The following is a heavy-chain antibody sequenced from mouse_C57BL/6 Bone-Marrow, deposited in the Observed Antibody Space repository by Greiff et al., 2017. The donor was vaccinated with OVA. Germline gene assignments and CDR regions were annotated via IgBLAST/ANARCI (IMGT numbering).Heavy chain of an antibody. Sequence: VQLQQSGPELVKPGASVKISCKASGYAFSSSWMNWVKQRPGKGLEWIGRIYPGDGDTNYNGKFKGKATLTADKSSSTAYMQLSSLTSEDSAVYFCARERGSSGPYFDYWGQGTTLTVSS. D-gene: IGHD3-2*02. J-gene: IGHJ2*01. CDR1: GYAFSSSW. V-gene: IGHV1-82*01. CDR2: IYPGDGDT. CDR3: ARERGSSGPYFDY.